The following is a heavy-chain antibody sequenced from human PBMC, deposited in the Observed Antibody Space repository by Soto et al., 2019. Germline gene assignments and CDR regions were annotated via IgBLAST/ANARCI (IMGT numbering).Heavy chain of an antibody. CDR1: AASFSKYY. V-gene: IGHV4-59*13. CDR2: IYFNGNT. Sequence: QVQLQESGPGLVKPSETLSLTCTVSAASFSKYYWTWIRQPPGKGLEWIGYIYFNGNTNYNPSLKWRVTISVDTSKKQISLNLTAVTVAYTAVYFCASVTFGGVVLAHWGQGTLVTVSS. D-gene: IGHD3-16*01. CDR3: ASVTFGGVVLAH. J-gene: IGHJ4*02.